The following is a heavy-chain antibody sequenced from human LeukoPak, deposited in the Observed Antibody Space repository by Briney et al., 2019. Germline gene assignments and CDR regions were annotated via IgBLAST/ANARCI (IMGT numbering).Heavy chain of an antibody. J-gene: IGHJ4*02. D-gene: IGHD1-14*01. CDR2: IYFSGST. V-gene: IGHV4-31*03. CDR3: ARDLSGTGYFDY. Sequence: PSETLSLTCTVSGGSISSGGYYWSWIRQHPGKGLEWIGYIYFSGSTYYNPSHKSRVTISVDTSKNQFSLKLSSVTAADTAVYYCARDLSGTGYFDYWAREPWSPSPQ. CDR1: GGSISSGGYY.